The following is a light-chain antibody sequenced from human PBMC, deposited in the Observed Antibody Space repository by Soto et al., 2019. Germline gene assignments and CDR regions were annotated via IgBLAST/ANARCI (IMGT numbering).Light chain of an antibody. Sequence: QSALTQPASVSGSPGQSITVSCTGTSSDVGVYTHVAWYQQHPGKVPKLVIYEVNKRPSGVPDRFSGSKSGYTASLTVSGLQTEDEAFYYCSSSAGIYHYLVFGGGTKLTVL. CDR3: SSSAGIYHYLV. CDR2: EVN. V-gene: IGLV2-8*01. CDR1: SSDVGVYTH. J-gene: IGLJ3*02.